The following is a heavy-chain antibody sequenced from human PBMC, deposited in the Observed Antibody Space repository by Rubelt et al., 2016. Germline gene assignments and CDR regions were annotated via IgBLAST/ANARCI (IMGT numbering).Heavy chain of an antibody. D-gene: IGHD2-15*01. CDR3: ASRYCAGGSCYFYPEYHLDY. CDR2: IYHSGST. CDR1: GGSISSSSYY. V-gene: IGHV4-39*07. J-gene: IGHJ4*02. Sequence: QLQLQESGPGLVKPSETLSLTCTVSGGSISSSSYYWGWIRQPPGKGLEWIGSIYHSGSTYYNPSLKSRVTISVETSKNQFSLRLRSVTAADTAVYYCASRYCAGGSCYFYPEYHLDYWGQGTLVTVSS.